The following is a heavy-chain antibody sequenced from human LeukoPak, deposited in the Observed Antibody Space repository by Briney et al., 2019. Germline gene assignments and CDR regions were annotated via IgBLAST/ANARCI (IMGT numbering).Heavy chain of an antibody. D-gene: IGHD3-22*01. CDR1: GYNFTNSA. V-gene: IGHV1-18*04. Sequence: ASVKVSCKASGYNFTNSAITWVRQAPGQGLEWMGWINTYNDNTDSAQKFQGKVTMTTDTSMRTAFMEVRSLTSDDTAVYYCARLTYDTSGYFRGFDYWGQGTRVTVSS. CDR3: ARLTYDTSGYFRGFDY. J-gene: IGHJ4*02. CDR2: INTYNDNT.